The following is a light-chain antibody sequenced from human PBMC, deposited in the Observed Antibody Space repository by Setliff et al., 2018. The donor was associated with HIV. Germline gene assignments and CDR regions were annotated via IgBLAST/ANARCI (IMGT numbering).Light chain of an antibody. Sequence: QSVLTQPASVSGSPGQSLTISCTGTSNDVGGYNFVSWFQQHPGKAPKLVIFDVNKRPAGFSYRFSGSKSGNTASLTISGLQAEDEADYYCSSYTGSDTYVFGPGTKVT. CDR3: SSYTGSDTYV. CDR1: SNDVGGYNF. V-gene: IGLV2-14*01. J-gene: IGLJ1*01. CDR2: DVN.